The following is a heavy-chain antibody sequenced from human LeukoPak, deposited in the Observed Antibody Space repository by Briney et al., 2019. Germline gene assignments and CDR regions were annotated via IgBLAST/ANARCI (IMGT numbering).Heavy chain of an antibody. V-gene: IGHV3-23*01. CDR1: GFTFSSFT. CDR2: ISDGSRDT. Sequence: PGGSLRLSCAASGFTFSSFTMNWVRQAPGKGLEWVSTISDGSRDTHYAGSVKGRFTISRDDSQNIVYLQMDSLRAEDTALSYCTTRLRNHFDYWGQGTQVTVSS. J-gene: IGHJ4*02. D-gene: IGHD5-12*01. CDR3: TTRLRNHFDY.